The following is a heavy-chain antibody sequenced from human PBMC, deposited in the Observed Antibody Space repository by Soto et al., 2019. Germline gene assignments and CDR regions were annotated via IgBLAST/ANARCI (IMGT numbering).Heavy chain of an antibody. J-gene: IGHJ6*03. D-gene: IGHD3-9*01. CDR2: IYSGGST. V-gene: IGHV3-66*01. CDR1: GFTVSSNY. CDR3: AREHRGYDILTGYYSDYYYYYMDV. Sequence: GGSLRLSCAASGFTVSSNYMSWVRQAPGKGLEWVSVIYSGGSTYYADSVKGRSTISRDNSKNTLYLQMNSLRAEDTAVYYCAREHRGYDILTGYYSDYYYYYMDVWGKGTTVTVSS.